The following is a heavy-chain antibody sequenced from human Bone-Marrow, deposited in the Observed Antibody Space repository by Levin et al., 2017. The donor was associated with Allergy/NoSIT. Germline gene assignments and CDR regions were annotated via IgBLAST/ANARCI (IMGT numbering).Heavy chain of an antibody. V-gene: IGHV3-33*01. CDR3: ARGHTAMDTLTFDY. D-gene: IGHD5-18*01. Sequence: GGSLRLSCAASGFTFSSYGMHWVRQAPGKGLEWVAVIWYDGSNKYYADSVKGRFTISRDNSKNTLYLQMNSLRAEDTAVYYCARGHTAMDTLTFDYWGREPWSPSPQ. CDR2: IWYDGSNK. J-gene: IGHJ4*02. CDR1: GFTFSSYG.